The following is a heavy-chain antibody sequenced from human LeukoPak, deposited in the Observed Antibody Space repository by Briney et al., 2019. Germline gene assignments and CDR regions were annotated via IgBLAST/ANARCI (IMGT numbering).Heavy chain of an antibody. V-gene: IGHV7-4-1*02. J-gene: IGHJ4*02. CDR3: GRATYCRSNTSCIDY. CDR2: INTDTGTP. CDR1: GYTFNTHG. D-gene: IGHD2-2*01. Sequence: ASVKVSCTASGYTFNTHGLNWVRQAPGQGLEWMGWINTDTGTPTYAQGFTGRFVFSLDTSVSTAYLQISSLKAEDTAVYYCGRATYCRSNTSCIDYWGERTLVTVSS.